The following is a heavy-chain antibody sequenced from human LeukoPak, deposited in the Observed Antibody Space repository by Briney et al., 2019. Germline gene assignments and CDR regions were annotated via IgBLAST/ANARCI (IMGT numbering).Heavy chain of an antibody. CDR1: DGSFSGYY. D-gene: IGHD3-3*01. Sequence: SETLSLTCAVYDGSFSGYYWSWIRQPPGKGLEWIGEINHSGSTNYNPPLKSRVTISLDTSKSQFSLKVRYVTAADTAVYYCARGLDDSWTGENYWGQGTLVTVSS. CDR3: ARGLDDSWTGENY. V-gene: IGHV4-34*01. CDR2: INHSGST. J-gene: IGHJ4*02.